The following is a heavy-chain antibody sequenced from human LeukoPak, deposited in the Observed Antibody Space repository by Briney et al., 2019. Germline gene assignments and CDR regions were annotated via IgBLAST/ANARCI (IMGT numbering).Heavy chain of an antibody. J-gene: IGHJ3*02. CDR2: ISSSSSYI. V-gene: IGHV3-21*01. Sequence: GGSLRLSCAASGFTFSSYSMNWVRQAPGKGLEWVSSISSSSSYIYYADSVKGRFTISRDDAKNSLYLQMNSLRAEDTAVYYCARESTDGDYVKGAFDIWGQGTMVTVSS. CDR1: GFTFSSYS. D-gene: IGHD4-17*01. CDR3: ARESTDGDYVKGAFDI.